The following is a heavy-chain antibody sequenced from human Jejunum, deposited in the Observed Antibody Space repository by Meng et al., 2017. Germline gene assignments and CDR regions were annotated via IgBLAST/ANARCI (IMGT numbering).Heavy chain of an antibody. D-gene: IGHD2-15*01. CDR1: GGSLSVYY. V-gene: IGHV4-34*01. CDR3: VRRRSGASSLFDL. Sequence: QWGAGRLKPSETRSLTCAVDGGSLSVYYWSWIRQPPEKGLEYIGDIHHSATTTYMPSLRSRLTISLDTSKNQFSLNLNSVTAADTAIYYCVRRRSGASSLFDLWGPGTLVTVSS. CDR2: IHHSATT. J-gene: IGHJ5*02.